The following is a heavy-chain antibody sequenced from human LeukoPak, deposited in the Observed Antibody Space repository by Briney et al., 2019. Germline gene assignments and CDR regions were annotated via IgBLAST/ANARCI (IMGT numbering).Heavy chain of an antibody. CDR2: IYSGGTT. CDR3: AREVLDTAMALGY. D-gene: IGHD5-18*01. J-gene: IGHJ4*02. V-gene: IGHV3-66*01. Sequence: PGGSLRLSCAASGFTVSSNYMSWVRQAPGKGLEWVSIIYSGGTTYYADSVKGRFTISRDNSKNTLYLQMNCLRAEDTAVYYCAREVLDTAMALGYWGQGTLVTVSS. CDR1: GFTVSSNY.